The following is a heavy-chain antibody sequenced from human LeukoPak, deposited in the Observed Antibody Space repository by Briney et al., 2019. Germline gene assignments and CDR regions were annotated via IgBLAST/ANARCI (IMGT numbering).Heavy chain of an antibody. V-gene: IGHV3-23*01. CDR3: AKGYCSSTSCYTYYFDY. J-gene: IGHJ4*02. CDR2: ISGSGGST. Sequence: GGSLRLSCAASGFTFSSYAMSWVRQAPGEGLEWVSAISGSGGSTYYADTVKGRFTISRDNSKNTLYLQMNSLRAEDTAVYYCAKGYCSSTSCYTYYFDYWGQGTLVTVSS. D-gene: IGHD2-2*02. CDR1: GFTFSSYA.